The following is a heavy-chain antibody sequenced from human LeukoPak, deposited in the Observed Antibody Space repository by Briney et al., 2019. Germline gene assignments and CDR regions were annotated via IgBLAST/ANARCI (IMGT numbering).Heavy chain of an antibody. CDR2: INQDGSAT. CDR1: GFTSSTYW. D-gene: IGHD1-26*01. Sequence: GGSLRLSCAASGFTSSTYWMSWVRQAPGKGPDWVGNINQDGSATYYVDSVRGRFIISRDNAQSALFLQLSSLRVEDTAVYYCAVGARETNGRGFWVQGTKVTVS. CDR3: AVGARETNGRGF. V-gene: IGHV3-7*01. J-gene: IGHJ6*01.